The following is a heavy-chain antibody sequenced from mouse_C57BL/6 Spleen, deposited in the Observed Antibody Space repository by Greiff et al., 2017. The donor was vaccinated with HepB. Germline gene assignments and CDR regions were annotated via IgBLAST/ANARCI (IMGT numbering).Heavy chain of an antibody. Sequence: VQLQESGAELARPGASVKLSCKASGYTFTSYGISWVKQRTGQGLEWIGEIYPRSGNTYYNEKFKGKATLTADKSSSTAYMELRSLTSEDSAVYFCARSGYDYSSFDYWGQGTTLTVSS. D-gene: IGHD2-4*01. V-gene: IGHV1-81*01. CDR2: IYPRSGNT. CDR1: GYTFTSYG. CDR3: ARSGYDYSSFDY. J-gene: IGHJ2*01.